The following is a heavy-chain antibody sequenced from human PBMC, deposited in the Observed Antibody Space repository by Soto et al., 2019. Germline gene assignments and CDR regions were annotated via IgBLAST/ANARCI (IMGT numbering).Heavy chain of an antibody. CDR1: GLTLNDYS. J-gene: IGHJ4*02. CDR2: ISSSSSII. Sequence: GGSLRLSCAASGLTLNDYSMNWVRQAPGKGLEWVSYISSSSSIIYYAASVKGRFTISRDNAKNSLYLQMNSLRAEDTAVYYCARDLNYGLFDYWGQGTLVTVSS. D-gene: IGHD4-17*01. CDR3: ARDLNYGLFDY. V-gene: IGHV3-48*01.